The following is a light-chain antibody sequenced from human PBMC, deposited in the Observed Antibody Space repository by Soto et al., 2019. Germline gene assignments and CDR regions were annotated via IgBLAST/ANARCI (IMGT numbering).Light chain of an antibody. CDR2: GAA. Sequence: EIVLTQSPGTLSLSPGERATLSCRASQSVSSSYLAWYQQKPGQAPRLLIYGAASRATVIPDRFSGSGSGTDFTLTISRLRPEDLSVCYCQRYGSSPPYTVGQGTKLEIK. CDR1: QSVSSSY. J-gene: IGKJ2*01. CDR3: QRYGSSPPYT. V-gene: IGKV3-20*01.